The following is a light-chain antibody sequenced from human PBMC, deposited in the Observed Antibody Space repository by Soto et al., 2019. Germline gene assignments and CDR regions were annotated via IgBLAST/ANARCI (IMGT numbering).Light chain of an antibody. CDR2: RAS. CDR3: QQYNSYSGT. Sequence: DIQMTQSPSTLSASVGDRVTITCRASQRISNWLAWYQQKPGKAPKLVIYRASTLESGVPSRFSGSGSGTECTLTIISLQPDDFATYFCQQYNSYSGTFGHGTKVDIK. J-gene: IGKJ3*01. V-gene: IGKV1-5*03. CDR1: QRISNW.